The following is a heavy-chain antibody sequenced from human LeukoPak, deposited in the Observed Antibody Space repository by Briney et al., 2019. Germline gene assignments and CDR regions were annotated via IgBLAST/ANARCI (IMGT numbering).Heavy chain of an antibody. J-gene: IGHJ2*01. D-gene: IGHD3-22*01. CDR2: ISSSGGTT. CDR3: ARKASYYDSSEDGYFDL. CDR1: GFTFSSYA. Sequence: PGGSLRLSCAASGFTFSSYAMTWVRQAPGKGLEWVSGISSSGGTTYHADSVKGRFTISRDNSKNTLYLQMNSLRAQDTAVYYCARKASYYDSSEDGYFDLWGRGTLVTVSS. V-gene: IGHV3-23*01.